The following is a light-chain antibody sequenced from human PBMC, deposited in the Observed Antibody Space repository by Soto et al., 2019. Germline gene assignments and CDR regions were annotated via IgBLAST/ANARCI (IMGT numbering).Light chain of an antibody. V-gene: IGKV1-5*01. Sequence: DIQMTQSPSTLSASVGDRFPITCRASHSITNWLAWYQPKPGKAPRVLIYDVSTLGSGVPSRFSGSGSGTDFTLTISSLQPDYFSSYYCQPYNNNFVQVTKVEIK. CDR3: QPYNNN. CDR1: HSITNW. CDR2: DVS. J-gene: IGKJ2*01.